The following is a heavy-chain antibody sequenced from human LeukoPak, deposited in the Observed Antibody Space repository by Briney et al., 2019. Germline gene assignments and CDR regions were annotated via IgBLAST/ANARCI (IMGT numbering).Heavy chain of an antibody. D-gene: IGHD2-2*02. J-gene: IGHJ4*02. CDR1: GGSISSGSYY. CDR3: ARERIVVVPAAIEYYFDY. CDR2: IYTSGST. Sequence: SQTLSLTCTVSGGSISSGSYYWSWIRQPAGKGLEWIGRIYTSGSTSYNPSLKSRVTISVDTSKNQFSLKLSSVTAADTAVYYCARERIVVVPAAIEYYFDYWGQGTLVTVSS. V-gene: IGHV4-61*02.